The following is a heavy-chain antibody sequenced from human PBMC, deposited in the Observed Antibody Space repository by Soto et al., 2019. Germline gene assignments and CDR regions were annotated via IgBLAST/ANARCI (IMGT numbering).Heavy chain of an antibody. D-gene: IGHD4-17*01. CDR2: IYYSGST. CDR1: GVSISSYY. J-gene: IGHJ4*02. V-gene: IGHV4-59*08. CDR3: ARQDYGDYPFDY. Sequence: SETLSLTCTVSGVSISSYYWSWIRQPPGEGLEWIGYIYYSGSTNYNPSLKSRVTISVDTSKNQFSLKLSSVTAADTAVYYCARQDYGDYPFDYWGQGTLVTVSS.